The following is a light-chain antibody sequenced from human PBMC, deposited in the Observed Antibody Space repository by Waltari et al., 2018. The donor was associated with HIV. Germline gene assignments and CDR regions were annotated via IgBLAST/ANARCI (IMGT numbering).Light chain of an antibody. J-gene: IGLJ2*01. V-gene: IGLV3-1*01. CDR3: QAGDSSTVV. Sequence: SYEVTQPPSVSVSPGQTASITCSGDKLGDKYACWYQQRPGQSPVLVIYQDSKRPSAIPERFSGSNYGNTGTLTIGGTQAMDEADYDCQAGDSSTVVFGRGTKLTVL. CDR1: KLGDKY. CDR2: QDS.